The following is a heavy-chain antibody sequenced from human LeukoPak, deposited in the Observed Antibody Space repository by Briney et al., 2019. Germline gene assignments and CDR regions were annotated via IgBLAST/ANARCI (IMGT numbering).Heavy chain of an antibody. D-gene: IGHD2-15*01. J-gene: IGHJ6*03. V-gene: IGHV4-4*07. CDR2: IYTIGST. Sequence: PSETLSLTCTVSGGSISSYYWSWIQQPAGKGLEWIGRIYTIGSTNYNPSLNSRVTISIDTSKNQFSLKLSSVTAADTAVYYCARDGCGGSCFHYYYYYMDVWGKGTTVTISS. CDR1: GGSISSYY. CDR3: ARDGCGGSCFHYYYYYMDV.